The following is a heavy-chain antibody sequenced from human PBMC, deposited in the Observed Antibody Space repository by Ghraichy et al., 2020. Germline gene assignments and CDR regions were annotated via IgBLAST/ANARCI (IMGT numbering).Heavy chain of an antibody. CDR3: AIDRAHHYYFDNSGHYWGAVDV. D-gene: IGHD3-22*01. J-gene: IGHJ3*01. Sequence: GGSLRLSCTGSALVCTPYTMDWLLRAPVLELEWVTSISSSSDTIYYADSVEVRFTISRYNAKNSLYLPMNSLRAEDPAVYYCAIDRAHHYYFDNSGHYWGAVDVWGQGTMVTVSS. V-gene: IGHV3-48*01. CDR2: ISSSSDTI. CDR1: ALVCTPYT.